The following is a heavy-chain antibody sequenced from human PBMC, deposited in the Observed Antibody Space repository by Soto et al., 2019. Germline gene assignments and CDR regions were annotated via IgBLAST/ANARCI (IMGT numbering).Heavy chain of an antibody. Sequence: HPGGSLRLSCAASGVTFSSYSMNWVRQAPGKGLEWVSYISSSSSTIFYADSVKGRFTISRDTRKNTLFLQMNSLSAEDTAVYYCARDYEILTGRSFDYWGQGTLVTVSS. CDR3: ARDYEILTGRSFDY. J-gene: IGHJ4*02. CDR2: ISSSSSTI. D-gene: IGHD3-9*01. V-gene: IGHV3-48*01. CDR1: GVTFSSYS.